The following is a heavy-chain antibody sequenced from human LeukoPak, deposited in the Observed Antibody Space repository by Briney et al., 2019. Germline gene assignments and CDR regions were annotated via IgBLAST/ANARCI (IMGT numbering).Heavy chain of an antibody. CDR2: INWNGAST. J-gene: IGHJ4*02. V-gene: IGHV3-20*01. CDR1: GFTFDDYG. D-gene: IGHD1-26*01. CDR3: ARVSGGSYYGDFDY. Sequence: GGSLRLSCAASGFTFDDYGMSWVRQAPGKGLEWVSGINWNGASTGYGDSAKGRFTISRDNAKNSLYLQMNSLRADDTALYLCARVSGGSYYGDFDYWVQGTLVTVSS.